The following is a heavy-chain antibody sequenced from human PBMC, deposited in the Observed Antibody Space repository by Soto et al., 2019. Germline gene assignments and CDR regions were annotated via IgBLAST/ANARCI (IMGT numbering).Heavy chain of an antibody. V-gene: IGHV1-3*01. CDR1: GYTFTSYA. D-gene: IGHD6-19*01. CDR3: ARDLGGWTDY. CDR2: INAGNGNT. Sequence: QVQLVQSGAEVKKPGASVKVSCKASGYTFTSYAMHWVRQAPGQRLEWMGWINAGNGNTKYSQKFQGRVTITRDTSARTAYMELSSLRSVDTTVYYCARDLGGWTDYWGQGTLVTVSS. J-gene: IGHJ4*02.